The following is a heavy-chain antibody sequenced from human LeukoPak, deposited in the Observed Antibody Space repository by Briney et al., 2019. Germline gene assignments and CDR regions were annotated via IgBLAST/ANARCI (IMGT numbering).Heavy chain of an antibody. CDR2: IYPGDSDT. Sequence: GESLKISCKGSGYSFTSYWIGWVRQMPGEGLEWMGIIYPGDSDTRYSPSFQGQVTISADKSISTAYLQWSSLKASDTAMYYCARAGYYYDSSGLGYYFDYWGQGTLVTVSS. D-gene: IGHD3-22*01. J-gene: IGHJ4*02. CDR3: ARAGYYYDSSGLGYYFDY. CDR1: GYSFTSYW. V-gene: IGHV5-51*01.